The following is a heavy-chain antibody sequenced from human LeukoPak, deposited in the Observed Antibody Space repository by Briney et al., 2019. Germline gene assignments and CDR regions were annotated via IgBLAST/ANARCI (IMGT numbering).Heavy chain of an antibody. CDR3: ARVYTLWFGELLQWFDP. D-gene: IGHD3-10*01. CDR1: GGSISSYY. V-gene: IGHV4-39*07. Sequence: SETLSLTCTVSGGSISSYYWGWIRQPPGKGLEWIGSIYYSGSTYYNPSLKSRVTISVDTSKNQFSLKLGSVTAADTAVYYCARVYTLWFGELLQWFDPWGQGTLVTVSS. CDR2: IYYSGST. J-gene: IGHJ5*02.